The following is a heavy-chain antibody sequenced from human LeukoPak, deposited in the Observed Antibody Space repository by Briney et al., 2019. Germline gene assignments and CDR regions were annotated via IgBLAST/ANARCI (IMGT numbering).Heavy chain of an antibody. V-gene: IGHV4-39*01. CDR1: GGSISSSSYY. CDR3: ARFYYYGSGSYQGNWFDP. CDR2: IYYSGST. D-gene: IGHD3-10*01. J-gene: IGHJ5*02. Sequence: SETLSLTCTVSGGSISSSSYYWGWLRQPPGTGLEWIGSIYYSGSTYYNPSLKSRVTISVDTSKNQFSLKLSSVTAADTAVYYCARFYYYGSGSYQGNWFDPWGQGTLVTVSS.